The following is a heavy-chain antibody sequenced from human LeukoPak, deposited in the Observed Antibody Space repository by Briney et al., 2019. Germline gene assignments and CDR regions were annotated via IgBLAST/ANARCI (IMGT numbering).Heavy chain of an antibody. D-gene: IGHD6-13*01. J-gene: IGHJ5*02. Sequence: ASVKVSCKASGYTFTSYAMHWVRQAPGQRLEWMGWINAGNGNTKYSQKFQGRVTITRDTSASTAYMELSSLRSEDTAVYYCARAIGRGDTRIAAAGWFDPWGQGTLVTVSS. V-gene: IGHV1-3*01. CDR1: GYTFTSYA. CDR3: ARAIGRGDTRIAAAGWFDP. CDR2: INAGNGNT.